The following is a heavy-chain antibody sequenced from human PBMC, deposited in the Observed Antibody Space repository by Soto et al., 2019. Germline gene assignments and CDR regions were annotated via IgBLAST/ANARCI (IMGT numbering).Heavy chain of an antibody. Sequence: GGSLRLSCAASGFTFSSYAMSWVRQAPGKGLEWVSAISGSGGSTYYEDSVKGRFTISRDNSKNTLYLQMNSLRAEDTAVSYCAKDVAYDQGRDISGYIDYWGQGTLVTVSS. CDR3: AKDVAYDQGRDISGYIDY. D-gene: IGHD3-22*01. CDR1: GFTFSSYA. CDR2: ISGSGGST. J-gene: IGHJ4*02. V-gene: IGHV3-23*01.